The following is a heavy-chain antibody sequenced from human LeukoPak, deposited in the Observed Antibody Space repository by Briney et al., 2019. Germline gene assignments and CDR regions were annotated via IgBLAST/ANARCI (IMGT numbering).Heavy chain of an antibody. Sequence: GRSLRLSCAASGFTFSSYGMHWVRRAPGKGLEWVAVIWYDGSNKYYADSVKGRFTISRDSSKNTLYLQMNSLRAEDTAVYYCARDGYDGAFDIWGQGTMVTVSS. CDR1: GFTFSSYG. J-gene: IGHJ3*02. CDR2: IWYDGSNK. D-gene: IGHD5-12*01. V-gene: IGHV3-33*01. CDR3: ARDGYDGAFDI.